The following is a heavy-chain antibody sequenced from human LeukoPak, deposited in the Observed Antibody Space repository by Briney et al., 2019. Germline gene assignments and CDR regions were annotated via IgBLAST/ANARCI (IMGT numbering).Heavy chain of an antibody. CDR1: GASISSDSYY. J-gene: IGHJ3*02. D-gene: IGHD6-19*01. CDR3: ARDMTGSGWNDAFDI. CDR2: IYSSGNS. V-gene: IGHV4-61*02. Sequence: PSETLSLTCTVSGASISSDSYYWRWIRQPAGTGLEWIGRIYSSGNSKYNPALMSRVTISLDTSKNQLSLNLSSVTAADTAVYYCARDMTGSGWNDAFDIWGQGTMVTVSS.